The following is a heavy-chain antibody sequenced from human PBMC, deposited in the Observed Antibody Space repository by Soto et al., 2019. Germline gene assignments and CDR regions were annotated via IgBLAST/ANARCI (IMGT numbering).Heavy chain of an antibody. CDR3: AKASAHLLSSVYDLLSYYYGMEV. Sequence: ASVKVSCKASGYTFTSYGISWVRQAPGQGLEWMGWISAYNGNTNYAQKLQGRVTMTTDTSTSTAYMELRSLRSDDTAVYYCAKASAHLLSSVYDLLSYYYGMEVWERGTTSTV. V-gene: IGHV1-18*04. CDR2: ISAYNGNT. D-gene: IGHD3-22*01. CDR1: GYTFTSYG. J-gene: IGHJ6*01.